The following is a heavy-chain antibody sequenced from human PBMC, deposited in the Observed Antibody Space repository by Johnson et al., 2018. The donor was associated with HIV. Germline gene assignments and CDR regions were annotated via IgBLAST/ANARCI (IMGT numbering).Heavy chain of an antibody. D-gene: IGHD1-14*01. CDR3: APRDPTHRPGVFDI. CDR1: GFTFSDYY. J-gene: IGHJ3*02. V-gene: IGHV3-11*04. CDR2: ISSSGSTI. Sequence: QVQLVESGGGLVKPGGSLRLSCAASGFTFSDYYMSWIRQAPGKGLEWISYISSSGSTIYYADSVKGRFTISRDNAKNSLYLQMNSLRAEDTAVYYYAPRDPTHRPGVFDIWGQGTMVTISS.